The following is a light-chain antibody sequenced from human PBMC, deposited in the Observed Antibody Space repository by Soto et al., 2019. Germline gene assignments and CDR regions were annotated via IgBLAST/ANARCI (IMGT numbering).Light chain of an antibody. CDR3: QQSYRTPRT. Sequence: DIQMTQSPSSLSASVGDRVTITCRASQSISSYLNWYQQKPGKAPKLLIYAASSWQSGVPSRFSGSESGPDFTLTISSLQPEDFATYYCQQSYRTPRTFGQGTKLEIK. CDR2: AAS. V-gene: IGKV1-39*01. J-gene: IGKJ2*01. CDR1: QSISSY.